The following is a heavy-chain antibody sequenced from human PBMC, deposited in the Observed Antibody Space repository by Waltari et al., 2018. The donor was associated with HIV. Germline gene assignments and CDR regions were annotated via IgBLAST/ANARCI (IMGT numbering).Heavy chain of an antibody. V-gene: IGHV1-69*02. CDR2: IIPILDLS. J-gene: IGHJ6*02. Sequence: QVQLVQSGAEVKKTGSSVRVSCKASGDTFSSYTINWVRQAPGQGLEWMGRIIPILDLSNSAQKFQDRVTIMADKSTNTAYMDLSSLTSEDTAVYYCARGKGYYGMDVWGQGTTVTVSS. CDR3: ARGKGYYGMDV. CDR1: GDTFSSYT.